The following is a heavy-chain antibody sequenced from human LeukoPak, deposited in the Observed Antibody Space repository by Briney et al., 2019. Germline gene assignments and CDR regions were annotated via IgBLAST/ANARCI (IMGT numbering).Heavy chain of an antibody. D-gene: IGHD3-10*01. CDR3: ARDRAGGMDV. V-gene: IGHV4-31*03. CDR2: TLYSGGT. CDR1: GVSISSGSYL. J-gene: IGHJ6*01. Sequence: KASQTLSLTCTVSGVSISSGSYLWNWIRQHPGKGLEWIGHTLYSGGTYYNPSLKIRLTISVDTSKNQLSLKLTSVTAADPAVYYCARDRAGGMDVWGQGTTVTVSS.